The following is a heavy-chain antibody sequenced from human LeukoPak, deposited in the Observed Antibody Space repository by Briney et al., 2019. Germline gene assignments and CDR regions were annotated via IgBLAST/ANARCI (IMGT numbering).Heavy chain of an antibody. J-gene: IGHJ3*02. D-gene: IGHD6-19*01. CDR2: IIPILGTA. Sequence: SVKVSCKASGGTFSSYAISWVRQAPGQGLERMGRIIPILGTANYAQKFQGRVTITTDESTSTAYMELSSLRSEDTAVYYCAVCIAVAPTKNAFDIWGQGTMVTVSS. V-gene: IGHV1-69*11. CDR3: AVCIAVAPTKNAFDI. CDR1: GGTFSSYA.